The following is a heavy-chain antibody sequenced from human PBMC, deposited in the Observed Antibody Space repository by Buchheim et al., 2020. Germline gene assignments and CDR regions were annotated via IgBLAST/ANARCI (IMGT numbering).Heavy chain of an antibody. V-gene: IGHV4-59*01. CDR1: GGSISSYY. CDR3: ARDLIWGYYYDTSGPGGMDV. Sequence: QVQLQESGPGLVKPSETLPLTCTVSGGSISSYYWTWIRQPPGKGLEWIGYIYNSGSTKYNPSLQSRVTISVDTSKNQFYLKLSSATAADTAMYYCARDLIWGYYYDTSGPGGMDVWGQGTT. CDR2: IYNSGST. D-gene: IGHD3-22*01. J-gene: IGHJ6*02.